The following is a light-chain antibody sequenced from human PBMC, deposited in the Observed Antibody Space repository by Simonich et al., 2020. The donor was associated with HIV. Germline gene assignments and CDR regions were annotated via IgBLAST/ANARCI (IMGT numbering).Light chain of an antibody. J-gene: IGKJ3*01. Sequence: DIQMTQSPSTLSASVGDRVTITCRASQTIRGWLAWYQQKPGKAPKLLIYKASHLESGVPSRFSGSGSGTEFTLTISSLQPDDFATYYCQQYDSFTFGPGTKVDIK. CDR2: KAS. CDR3: QQYDSFT. CDR1: QTIRGW. V-gene: IGKV1-5*03.